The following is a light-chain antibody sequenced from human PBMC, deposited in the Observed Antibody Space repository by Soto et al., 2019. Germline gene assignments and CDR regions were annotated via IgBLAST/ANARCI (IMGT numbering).Light chain of an antibody. V-gene: IGKV1-8*01. CDR1: QGISSY. CDR2: AAS. J-gene: IGKJ5*01. Sequence: AIRMTQSPSSLSASTGDRVTITCRASQGISSYLAWYQQKPGKAPKLLIYAASTLQRGVPSRFSGSGSGTDFTLTISCLQSEDFATYYCQQYYSYPIPFGQGTRLEIK. CDR3: QQYYSYPIP.